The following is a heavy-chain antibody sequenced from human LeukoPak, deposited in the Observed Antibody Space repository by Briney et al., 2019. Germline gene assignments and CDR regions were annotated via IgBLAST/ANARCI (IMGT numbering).Heavy chain of an antibody. Sequence: SETLSLTCAVYGGSFSGYYWSWIRQPPGKGLEWIGEINHSGSTDYNPSLKSRVTISVDTSKNQFSLKLSSVTAADTAVYYCARNYYYDSSGYHYFDYWGQGTLVTVSS. CDR1: GGSFSGYY. CDR2: INHSGST. V-gene: IGHV4-34*01. CDR3: ARNYYYDSSGYHYFDY. J-gene: IGHJ4*02. D-gene: IGHD3-22*01.